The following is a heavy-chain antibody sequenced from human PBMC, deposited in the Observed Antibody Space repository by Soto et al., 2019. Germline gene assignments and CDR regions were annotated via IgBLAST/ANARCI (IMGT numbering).Heavy chain of an antibody. D-gene: IGHD3-10*01. CDR3: ASPFTPSRGVALDY. J-gene: IGHJ4*02. V-gene: IGHV1-69*01. CDR1: GGTFSSYA. Sequence: SVKVSCKASGGTFSSYAITWVRQAPGQGLEWMGGIIPIFGTANYAQKFQGRVTITADESTSTAYMELSSLRSEDTAVYYCASPFTPSRGVALDYWGQGTLVSVS. CDR2: IIPIFGTA.